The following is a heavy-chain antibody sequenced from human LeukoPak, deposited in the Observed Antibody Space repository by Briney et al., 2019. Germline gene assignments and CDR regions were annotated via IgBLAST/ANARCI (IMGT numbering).Heavy chain of an antibody. Sequence: PSETLSLTCTVSGGSIGSYHWNWIRQPPGKGLEWIGIAFYSGGTNYNPSLKSRVAISGDMSKNQFALKLSSVTAADTAVYYCAASFGGYVLDYWGQGALVIVSS. CDR1: GGSIGSYH. D-gene: IGHD5-12*01. CDR3: AASFGGYVLDY. V-gene: IGHV4-59*01. J-gene: IGHJ4*02. CDR2: AFYSGGT.